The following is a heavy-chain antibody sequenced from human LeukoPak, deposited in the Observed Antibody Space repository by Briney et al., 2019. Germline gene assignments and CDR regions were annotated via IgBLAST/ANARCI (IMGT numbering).Heavy chain of an antibody. J-gene: IGHJ4*02. Sequence: PSVTLSLTCTVSGGSISSSNHHWDWIRQPPGKGLEWIGNIYYSGSTYYNPSLKSRVTISVDTSRNHFSLRLSSVTAADTAVYYCARRLSGYTFDYWGQGTLVTVSS. CDR3: ARRLSGYTFDY. D-gene: IGHD3-16*02. CDR1: GGSISSSNHH. CDR2: IYYSGST. V-gene: IGHV4-39*01.